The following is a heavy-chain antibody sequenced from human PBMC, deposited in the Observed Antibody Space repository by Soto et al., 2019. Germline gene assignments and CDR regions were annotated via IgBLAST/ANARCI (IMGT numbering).Heavy chain of an antibody. CDR3: ARDSTTGYFDY. J-gene: IGHJ4*02. D-gene: IGHD2-2*01. CDR1: GGSISSGGYY. CDR2: IYYSGST. Sequence: PSETLSLTCTVSGGSISSGGYYWSWIRQHPGKGLEWIGYIYYSGSTYYNPSLKSRVTISVDTSKNQFSLKLSSVTAADTAVYYCARDSTTGYFDYWGQGTLVTVSS. V-gene: IGHV4-31*03.